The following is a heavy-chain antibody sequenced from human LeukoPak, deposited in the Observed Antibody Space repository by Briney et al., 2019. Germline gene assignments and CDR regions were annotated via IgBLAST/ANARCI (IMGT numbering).Heavy chain of an antibody. D-gene: IGHD3-22*01. CDR1: GGTFSSYA. Sequence: SVKVSCEASGGTFSSYAISWVRQAPGQGLEWMGGIIPIFGTANYAQKFQGRVTITADESTSTAYMELSSLRSEDTAVYYCARAEGYYYDSSGFDYWGQGTLVTVSS. J-gene: IGHJ4*02. CDR3: ARAEGYYYDSSGFDY. V-gene: IGHV1-69*01. CDR2: IIPIFGTA.